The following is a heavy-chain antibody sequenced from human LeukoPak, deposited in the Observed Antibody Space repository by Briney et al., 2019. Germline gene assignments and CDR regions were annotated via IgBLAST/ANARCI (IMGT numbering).Heavy chain of an antibody. V-gene: IGHV3-23*01. CDR2: ISGSGGGK. J-gene: IGHJ3*02. Sequence: GGSLRLSCAASGFTFSNYAMRWVRQAPGKGREWGSGISGSGGGKYYEDSVKGRFTISRDNSKNKMDLQMNSLRAEDTAVYYCAKGLLRDAFDIWGQGTMVTVSS. CDR1: GFTFSNYA. D-gene: IGHD2-15*01. CDR3: AKGLLRDAFDI.